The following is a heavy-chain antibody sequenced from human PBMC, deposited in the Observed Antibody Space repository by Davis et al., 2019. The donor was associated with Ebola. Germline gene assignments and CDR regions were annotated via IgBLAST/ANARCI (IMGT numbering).Heavy chain of an antibody. D-gene: IGHD1-26*01. V-gene: IGHV3-7*01. J-gene: IGHJ5*02. Sequence: GGSLRLSCAASIFTFKDLAMTWVRQAPGKGLEWVANIKQGGDERYYVDSVKGRFIISRDDAKNSLYLQMNSLRAEDTAVYYCVRVYSGSYDPWGQGTLVTVSS. CDR1: IFTFKDLA. CDR3: VRVYSGSYDP. CDR2: IKQGGDER.